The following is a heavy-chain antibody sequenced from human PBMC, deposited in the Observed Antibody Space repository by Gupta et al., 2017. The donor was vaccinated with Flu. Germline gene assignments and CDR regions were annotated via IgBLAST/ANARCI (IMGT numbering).Heavy chain of an antibody. CDR1: GGSVSNSDFY. Sequence: QLQLQESGPGLVKSSETLSLTCTVSGGSVSNSDFYWGWIRQPPGQGLEWIGTAYSSERIHYNPSLNSRVTISLDTSKNQFSLKVTSVNVADTAVYYCAKRIYGYRFEYWGQGALVTVSS. J-gene: IGHJ4*02. D-gene: IGHD5-12*01. CDR2: AYSSERI. CDR3: AKRIYGYRFEY. V-gene: IGHV4-39*01.